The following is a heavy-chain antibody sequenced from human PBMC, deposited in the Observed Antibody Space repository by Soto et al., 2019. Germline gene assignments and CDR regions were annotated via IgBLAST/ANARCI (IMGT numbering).Heavy chain of an antibody. D-gene: IGHD2-15*01. J-gene: IGHJ4*02. CDR1: GGSISSGGYY. CDR2: IYYSGST. CDR3: ARALGGYCSGGSCYGYYFDY. Sequence: LSLTCTVSGGSISSGGYYWSWIRQHPGKGLEWIGYIYYSGSTYHNPSLKSRVSISVDTSQNQFSLKLSSVTAADTAVYYCARALGGYCSGGSCYGYYFDYWGQGSLVTVSS. V-gene: IGHV4-31*03.